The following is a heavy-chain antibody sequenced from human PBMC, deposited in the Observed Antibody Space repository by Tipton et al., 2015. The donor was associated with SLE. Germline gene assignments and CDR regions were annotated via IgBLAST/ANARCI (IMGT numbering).Heavy chain of an antibody. CDR1: AFRFSSYW. J-gene: IGHJ4*02. V-gene: IGHV3-7*01. CDR3: ASGRWSGSGY. CDR2: IKEDGSEK. Sequence: SLRLSCAASAFRFSSYWMNWVRQGPGKGLEWVTSIKEDGSEKYYVDSVKGRFTISRDNAKNSVYLQMNGLRAEDTAVYYCASGRWSGSGYWGQGTLVAVSS. D-gene: IGHD5-24*01.